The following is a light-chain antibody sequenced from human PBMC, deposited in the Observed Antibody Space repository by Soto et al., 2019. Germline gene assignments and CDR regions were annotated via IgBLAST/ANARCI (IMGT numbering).Light chain of an antibody. CDR3: QQYYNWPPYT. Sequence: EIVMTQSPATLSVSPGERATLSCRASQSVASNLAWYQQKPGQAPRLLIYGASTRATGIPARFSGSGSGTEFTLTISSLQSEDFGVYYCQQYYNWPPYTFGQGTKLEIK. CDR2: GAS. CDR1: QSVASN. V-gene: IGKV3-15*01. J-gene: IGKJ2*01.